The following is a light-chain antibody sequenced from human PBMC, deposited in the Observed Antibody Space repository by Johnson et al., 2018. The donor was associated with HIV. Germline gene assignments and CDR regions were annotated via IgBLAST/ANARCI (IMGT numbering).Light chain of an antibody. CDR2: DDN. CDR1: ISNIESYF. V-gene: IGLV1-51*01. J-gene: IGLJ1*01. CDR3: GIWDASLSPLYV. Sequence: QSVLTQPPSVSAAPGQRVNISCSGNISNIESYFVSWYQQLPGAAPTLLIYDDNKRPSGIPDRFSGSKSGATATLGITGLQTGDEADYYCGIWDASLSPLYVFGSGTTIPVL.